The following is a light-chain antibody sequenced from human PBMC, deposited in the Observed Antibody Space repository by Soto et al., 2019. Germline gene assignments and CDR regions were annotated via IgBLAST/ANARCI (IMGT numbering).Light chain of an antibody. J-gene: IGLJ1*01. CDR2: EVS. CDR1: SSDIGAYNY. V-gene: IGLV2-14*01. CDR3: GSYSGIYTFV. Sequence: QSVLTQPASVSGSPGQSITISCTGTSSDIGAYNYVSWYRQHPGQAPKLMIFEVSNRPSGISNRFSGSKSGNTASLTISGLQPEDEADYHCGSYSGIYTFVFGTGTKLTVL.